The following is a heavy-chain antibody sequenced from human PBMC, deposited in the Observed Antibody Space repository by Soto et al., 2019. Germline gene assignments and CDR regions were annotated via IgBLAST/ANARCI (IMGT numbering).Heavy chain of an antibody. D-gene: IGHD3-10*01. Sequence: SETLSLTCTVSGGSISSYYWSWIRQPAGKGLEWIGRIYTSGSTNYNPSLKSRVTVSVDTSKNQFSLKLSSVTAADTAVYYCAREGLLWFGDTSGVGWFDPWGQGTLVTVSS. CDR1: GGSISSYY. J-gene: IGHJ5*02. V-gene: IGHV4-4*07. CDR3: AREGLLWFGDTSGVGWFDP. CDR2: IYTSGST.